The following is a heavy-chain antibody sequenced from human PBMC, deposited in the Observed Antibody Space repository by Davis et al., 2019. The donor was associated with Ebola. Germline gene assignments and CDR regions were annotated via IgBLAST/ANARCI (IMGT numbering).Heavy chain of an antibody. Sequence: GESLKISCAASGFTVSSHYMSWVRQAPGKGLEWVSIIYGGGSTYYADSVKGRFTISRHNSENTLFLQMNSLRAEDTAVYYCAKSGLSFGVVKYHYGMDAWGKGTTVTVSS. CDR3: AKSGLSFGVVKYHYGMDA. D-gene: IGHD3-3*01. CDR2: IYGGGST. J-gene: IGHJ6*04. CDR1: GFTVSSHY. V-gene: IGHV3-53*01.